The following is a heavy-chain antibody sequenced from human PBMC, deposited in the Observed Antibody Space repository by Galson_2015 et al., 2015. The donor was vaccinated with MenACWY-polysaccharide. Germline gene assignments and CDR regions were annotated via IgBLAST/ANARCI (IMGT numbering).Heavy chain of an antibody. Sequence: SLRLSCAASGFTFSSYSMNWVRQPPGKGLVWVSRINADGSATGYADSVRGRFTISRDNAKNTLYLEMNSLRAEDTAVYYCTKAGAKYCSGSSCYFNWFDPWGQGTLVTVSS. CDR1: GFTFSSYS. CDR3: TKAGAKYCSGSSCYFNWFDP. CDR2: INADGSAT. J-gene: IGHJ5*02. V-gene: IGHV3-74*01. D-gene: IGHD2-15*01.